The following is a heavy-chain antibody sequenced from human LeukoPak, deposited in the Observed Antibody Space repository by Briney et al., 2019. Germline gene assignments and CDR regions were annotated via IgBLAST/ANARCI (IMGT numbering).Heavy chain of an antibody. D-gene: IGHD5-12*01. J-gene: IGHJ4*02. CDR1: GGSISGYY. V-gene: IGHV4-59*01. Sequence: SETLSLTCTVSGGSISGYYWSWIRQPPGKGLEWIGYMYYSGSTKYNPSLKSRVTISVDTSKNQFSLKLSSVTAADTAVYYCARGYSGYDPTYFDYWGQGTLVTVSS. CDR3: ARGYSGYDPTYFDY. CDR2: MYYSGST.